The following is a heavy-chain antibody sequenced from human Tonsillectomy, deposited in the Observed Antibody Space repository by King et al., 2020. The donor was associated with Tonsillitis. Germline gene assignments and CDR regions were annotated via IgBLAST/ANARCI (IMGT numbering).Heavy chain of an antibody. Sequence: QLVQSGGGLVQPGRSLRLSCAASGFTFDDYAMHWVRQAPGKGLEWVSGISWNSGSIGYVDSVKGRFTISRDNAKNSLYLQMNSLRPEDTALYYCAKDIRSYFDAFDVWGQGTMVTVSS. V-gene: IGHV3-9*01. D-gene: IGHD1-26*01. CDR1: GFTFDDYA. CDR2: ISWNSGSI. CDR3: AKDIRSYFDAFDV. J-gene: IGHJ3*01.